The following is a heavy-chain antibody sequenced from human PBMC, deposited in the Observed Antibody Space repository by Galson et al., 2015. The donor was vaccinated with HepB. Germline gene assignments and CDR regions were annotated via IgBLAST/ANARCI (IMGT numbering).Heavy chain of an antibody. CDR3: AKHPAARPTFDY. J-gene: IGHJ4*02. CDR1: GFTFSSYA. D-gene: IGHD6-6*01. CDR2: VSGSGVST. Sequence: SLRLSCAASGFTFSSYAMSWVRQAPGKGLEWVSTVSGSGVSTSYADSVKGRFTISRDNSKNTLHLQMNSLGADDTAVYYCAKHPAARPTFDYWGQGTLVTVSS. V-gene: IGHV3-23*01.